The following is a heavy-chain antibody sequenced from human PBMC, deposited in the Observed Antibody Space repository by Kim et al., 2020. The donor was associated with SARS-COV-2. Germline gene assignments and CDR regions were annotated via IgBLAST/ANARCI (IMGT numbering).Heavy chain of an antibody. CDR2: IDYSGTT. CDR1: GGSISSRTYY. J-gene: IGHJ3*01. CDR3: ARHSNRVMRAFDV. Sequence: SETLSLTCTVSGGSISSRTYYWGWIRQPPGKGLEWIGTIDYSGTTHYNPSLKSRLTISVDTTKSQFSLKLSSVTTEDTAVYYCARHSNRVMRAFDVWGQGTMVTVSS. D-gene: IGHD2-21*01. V-gene: IGHV4-39*01.